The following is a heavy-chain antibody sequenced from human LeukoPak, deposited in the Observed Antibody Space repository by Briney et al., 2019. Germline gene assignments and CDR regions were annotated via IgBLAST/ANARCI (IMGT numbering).Heavy chain of an antibody. Sequence: GRSLRLSCTAFEFTFGDHAMSWVRQAPGKGLEWVGFIRSRAYGGTTEYAPAVKGRFLISRDDSKSIAYLHMNSLKTEDTAVYYCARGPIQQWLYNGMDVWGQGTTVSVSS. CDR3: ARGPIQQWLYNGMDV. CDR2: IRSRAYGGTT. J-gene: IGHJ6*02. V-gene: IGHV3-49*04. CDR1: EFTFGDHA. D-gene: IGHD5-18*01.